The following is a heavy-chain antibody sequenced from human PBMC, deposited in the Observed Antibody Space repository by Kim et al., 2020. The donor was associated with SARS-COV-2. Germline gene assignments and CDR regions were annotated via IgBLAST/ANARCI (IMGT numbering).Heavy chain of an antibody. CDR1: GYTFTGYY. V-gene: IGHV1-2*06. D-gene: IGHD3-10*01. CDR3: ARAPVLLWFGESYNWFDP. Sequence: ASVKVSCKASGYTFTGYYMHWVRQAPGQGLEWMGRINPESGDTKYVQKFQDRVTMTRDTSITTAYMELRRLRSDDTAVYYCARAPVLLWFGESYNWFDPW. J-gene: IGHJ5*02. CDR2: INPESGDT.